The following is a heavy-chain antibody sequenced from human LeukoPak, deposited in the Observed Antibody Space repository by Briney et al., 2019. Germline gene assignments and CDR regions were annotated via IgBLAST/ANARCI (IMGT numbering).Heavy chain of an antibody. J-gene: IGHJ6*03. V-gene: IGHV4-61*02. Sequence: PSETLSLTCTVSGGSISSGSYYWSWIRQPAGKGLEWIGRIYTSGSTNYNPSLKSRVTISVDTSKNQFSLKLSSVTAADTAVYYCAAAAGTEYYYYYMDVWGKGTTVTVSS. CDR2: IYTSGST. CDR3: AAAAGTEYYYYYMDV. CDR1: GGSISSGSYY. D-gene: IGHD6-13*01.